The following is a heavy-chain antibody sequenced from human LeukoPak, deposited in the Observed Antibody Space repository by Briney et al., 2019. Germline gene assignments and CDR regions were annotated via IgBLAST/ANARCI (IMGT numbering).Heavy chain of an antibody. V-gene: IGHV3-23*01. CDR3: VKDRSTVVNNWFDP. Sequence: AGSLRLSCAVSGFTFNKNAMSWVRQAPGKGLEWVSAISGSGATTYYADSVKGRFTISRDNSKNTLYLQLNSLRAEDTAVYYCVKDRSTVVNNWFDPWGQGTLVTVSS. J-gene: IGHJ5*02. CDR2: ISGSGATT. D-gene: IGHD2-21*01. CDR1: GFTFNKNA.